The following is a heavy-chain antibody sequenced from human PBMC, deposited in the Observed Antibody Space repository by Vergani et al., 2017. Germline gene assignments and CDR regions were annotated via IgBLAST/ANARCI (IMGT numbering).Heavy chain of an antibody. J-gene: IGHJ4*02. CDR3: ARGDYGILTGYRY. Sequence: QVQVVQSGAEVKKSGASGKVSCKTSGYTFSNYYMHWARQAPEQGLEWMGIINPSGGHTNYAQKFQGRVTMTRDTSTSTVYMELSSLRSEDTAIYYCARGDYGILTGYRYWGQGTLVTVSA. CDR1: GYTFSNYY. D-gene: IGHD3-9*01. V-gene: IGHV1-46*03. CDR2: INPSGGHT.